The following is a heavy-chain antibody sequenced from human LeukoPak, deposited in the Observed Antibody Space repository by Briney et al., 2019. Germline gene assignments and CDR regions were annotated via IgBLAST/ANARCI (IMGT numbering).Heavy chain of an antibody. J-gene: IGHJ6*03. CDR2: ILYDGSNK. D-gene: IGHD1-26*01. V-gene: IGHV3-33*06. CDR1: GFTFSSYG. CDR3: AKDPRGSYSRDYYYYMDV. Sequence: PGRSLRLSCAASGFTFSSYGMHWVRQAPGKGLEWVAVILYDGSNKYYADSVKGRFTISRDNSKNTLYLQMNSLRAEDAAVYYCAKDPRGSYSRDYYYYMDVWGKGTTVTVSS.